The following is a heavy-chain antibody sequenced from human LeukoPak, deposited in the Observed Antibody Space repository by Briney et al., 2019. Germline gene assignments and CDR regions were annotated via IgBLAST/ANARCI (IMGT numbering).Heavy chain of an antibody. V-gene: IGHV1-24*01. CDR3: ATQTPDCSGGSCYLGRRYGMDV. CDR2: FDAENGDT. CDR1: GYTFTGLS. Sequence: ASVKVSCKVSGYTFTGLSMHWVRQAPGKGLEWMGGFDAENGDTNYAQKFQGRVTMTEDTSKDTAYMEVRSLRSEDTVVYYCATQTPDCSGGSCYLGRRYGMDVWGKGTTVTVSS. D-gene: IGHD2-15*01. J-gene: IGHJ6*04.